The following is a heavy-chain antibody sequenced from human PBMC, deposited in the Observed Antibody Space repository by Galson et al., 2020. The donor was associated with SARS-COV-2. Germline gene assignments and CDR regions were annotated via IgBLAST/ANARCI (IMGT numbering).Heavy chain of an antibody. CDR1: GYSFTSYW. Sequence: GESLKNSCKGSGYSFTSYWIGWVRQMPGKGLEWMGIIYPGDSDTRYSPSFQGQVTISADKSISTAYRQWSSLKASDTAMYYCAVTYCGGDCYPYYYYYMDVWGKGTTVTVSS. D-gene: IGHD2-21*01. CDR2: IYPGDSDT. V-gene: IGHV5-51*01. CDR3: AVTYCGGDCYPYYYYYMDV. J-gene: IGHJ6*03.